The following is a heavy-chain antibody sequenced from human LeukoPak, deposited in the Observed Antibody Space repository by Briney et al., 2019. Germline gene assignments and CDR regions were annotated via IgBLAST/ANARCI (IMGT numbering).Heavy chain of an antibody. D-gene: IGHD3-10*01. J-gene: IGHJ6*02. Sequence: PGGSLRLSCAASGFTFSSYWMSRVRQAPGKGLEWVANIKHDGSEKYYVDSVKGRFTISRDNAKNSLYLQMNSLRAEDTAVFYCARAGSGTYYYYYAMDVWGQGTTVTVSS. CDR1: GFTFSSYW. CDR3: ARAGSGTYYYYYAMDV. V-gene: IGHV3-7*04. CDR2: IKHDGSEK.